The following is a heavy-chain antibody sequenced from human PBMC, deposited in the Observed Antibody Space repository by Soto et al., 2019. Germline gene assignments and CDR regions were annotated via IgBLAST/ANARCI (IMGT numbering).Heavy chain of an antibody. J-gene: IGHJ3*02. CDR3: AKEVTMLVAFEI. D-gene: IGHD3-10*02. CDR2: IPFDGSKK. Sequence: PGGSLRLSCAASGFTFSSFGMHWVRPAPGKGPEWVAVIPFDGSKKFYGDSVKGLFTISRDNSRNTMYLQMSSLTTADTAMYYCAKEVTMLVAFEIWGQGTMVTVSS. CDR1: GFTFSSFG. V-gene: IGHV3-30*18.